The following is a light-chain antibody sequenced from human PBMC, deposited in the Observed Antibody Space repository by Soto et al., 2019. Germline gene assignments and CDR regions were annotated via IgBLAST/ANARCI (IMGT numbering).Light chain of an antibody. CDR1: QRISSY. J-gene: IGKJ1*01. CDR3: QQRSNWPPGGT. Sequence: IVMTQSPATLSVSPGESATLSCRASQRISSYLDWYQTKPCQAPRLLIXXASXRATGIPARFSGSGSGTDFTLTISSLEPEDVAVYSCQQRSNWPPGGTFGQGTKVEI. V-gene: IGKV3-11*01. CDR2: XAS.